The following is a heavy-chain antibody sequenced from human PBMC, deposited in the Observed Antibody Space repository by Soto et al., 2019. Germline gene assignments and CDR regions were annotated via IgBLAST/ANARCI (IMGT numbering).Heavy chain of an antibody. J-gene: IGHJ6*02. Sequence: QVQLVESGGGVVQPGRSLRLSCAASGFSFSSYNMHWVRQAPGKGLEWVTFIWRDGNSQSHAESVKGRFTVSRDNSKNTLYLQMDSLRGEHTAVYYCATHSWGPEVWGQGTTVTVSS. CDR3: ATHSWGPEV. CDR1: GFSFSSYN. D-gene: IGHD7-27*01. CDR2: IWRDGNSQ. V-gene: IGHV3-33*01.